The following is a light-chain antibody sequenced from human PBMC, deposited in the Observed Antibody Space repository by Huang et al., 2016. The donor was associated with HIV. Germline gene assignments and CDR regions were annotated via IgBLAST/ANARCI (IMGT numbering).Light chain of an antibody. CDR2: AAS. Sequence: DIQMTQSPSSLSASVGDRVTITCRAIQTISDSLNWYQQKPGKAPKLLIYAASSSQSGVPSRFSGSGSGTDFTLTISSLQPDDFATYYCQQSYSTPRTFGQGTRVEIK. J-gene: IGKJ1*01. V-gene: IGKV1-39*01. CDR1: QTISDS. CDR3: QQSYSTPRT.